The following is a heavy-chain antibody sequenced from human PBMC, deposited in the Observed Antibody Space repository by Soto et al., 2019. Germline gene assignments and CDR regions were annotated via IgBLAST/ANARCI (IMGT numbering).Heavy chain of an antibody. D-gene: IGHD5-18*01. V-gene: IGHV3-30*18. Sequence: QVQLVESGGGVVQPGRSLRLSCAASGFTFSSYGMPWVRQAPGKGLEWVAVISYDGSNKYYADSVKGRFTISRDNSKNPLYLQMNSLRAEDTAVYYCAKDKGPYSYGPYGMDVWGQGTTVTVSS. CDR2: ISYDGSNK. CDR3: AKDKGPYSYGPYGMDV. CDR1: GFTFSSYG. J-gene: IGHJ6*02.